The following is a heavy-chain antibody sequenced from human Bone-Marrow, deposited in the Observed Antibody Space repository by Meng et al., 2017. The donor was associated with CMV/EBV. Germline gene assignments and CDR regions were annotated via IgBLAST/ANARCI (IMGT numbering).Heavy chain of an antibody. CDR3: AGGERLLERYFDY. J-gene: IGHJ4*02. V-gene: IGHV1-69*05. D-gene: IGHD1-1*01. CDR2: IIAFFGTA. Sequence: SVKVSCKVSGGTFKSFTITWVRQAPGQGLEWMGAIIAFFGTADYAQKFQDRVTITTDASTSTAYIEVSSLRSEDAAVYYCAGGERLLERYFDYWGQGTRVTVYS. CDR1: GGTFKSFT.